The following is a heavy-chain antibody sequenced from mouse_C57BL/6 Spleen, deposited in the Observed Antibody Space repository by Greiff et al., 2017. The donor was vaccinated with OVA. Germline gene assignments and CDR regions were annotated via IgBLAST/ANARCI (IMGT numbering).Heavy chain of an antibody. V-gene: IGHV1-84*01. Sequence: LQESGPELVKPGASVKISRKASGYTFTDYYLNWVKQRPGQGLEWIGWIYPGSGNTKYNEKFKGKATLTVDTSSRTAYMQLSSLTSEDSAVYCCAREDYYGSSYVSYAMDYWGQGTSVTVSS. D-gene: IGHD1-1*01. CDR1: GYTFTDYY. J-gene: IGHJ4*01. CDR3: AREDYYGSSYVSYAMDY. CDR2: IYPGSGNT.